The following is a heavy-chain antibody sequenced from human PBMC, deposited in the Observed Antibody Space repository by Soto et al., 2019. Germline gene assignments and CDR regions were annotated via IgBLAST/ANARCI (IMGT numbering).Heavy chain of an antibody. Sequence: GESLKISCKGFGYSFTSYWIAWVRQMPGKGLEWMGIIYPGDSNTRYSPSFQGQVTISADKSISTAYLQWSSLKASDAAVYYCARHGKWEPNADAFDIWGQGTMVTVSS. CDR3: ARHGKWEPNADAFDI. D-gene: IGHD1-26*01. J-gene: IGHJ3*02. CDR1: GYSFTSYW. V-gene: IGHV5-51*01. CDR2: IYPGDSNT.